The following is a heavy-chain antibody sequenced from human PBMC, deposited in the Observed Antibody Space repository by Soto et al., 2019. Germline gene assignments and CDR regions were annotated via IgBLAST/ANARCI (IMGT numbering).Heavy chain of an antibody. D-gene: IGHD3-22*01. CDR3: ARGSFYYDSSGRLDY. CDR1: GGTFSSYA. Sequence: GASVKVSCKASGGTFSSYAISWVRQAPGQGLEWMGGIIPIFGTANYAQKFQGRVTITADESTSTAYMELSSLRSEDTAVYYCARGSFYYDSSGRLDYWGQGTLVTVSS. J-gene: IGHJ4*02. CDR2: IIPIFGTA. V-gene: IGHV1-69*13.